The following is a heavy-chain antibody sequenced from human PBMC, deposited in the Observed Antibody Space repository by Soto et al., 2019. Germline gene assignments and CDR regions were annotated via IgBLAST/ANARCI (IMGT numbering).Heavy chain of an antibody. D-gene: IGHD2-2*02. CDR1: GFTFSSHA. CDR2: ISGSGRKT. J-gene: IGHJ6*02. Sequence: EVQLLESGGGLVQPGGSLRLSCAASGFTFSSHAMNWVRQAPGKGLEWVSGISGSGRKTYYADSVKGRFTIFRDTSNNTVYLQMNSLRAEDTALYYCAKDVSFAPVVIAGGRPPMDVWGQGTTVIVSS. CDR3: AKDVSFAPVVIAGGRPPMDV. V-gene: IGHV3-23*01.